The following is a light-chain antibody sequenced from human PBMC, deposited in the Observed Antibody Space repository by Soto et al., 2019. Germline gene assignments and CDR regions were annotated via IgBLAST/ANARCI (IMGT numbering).Light chain of an antibody. CDR2: EGS. V-gene: IGLV2-23*01. Sequence: QSALTQPASVSGSPGQSITTSCTGTRSDVGSYNLVSWYQQHPGKAPKLMIYEGSKRPSGVSNRFSGSKSGNTASLTISGLQAEDEADYYCCSYAGSSTWVFGGGTKVTVL. CDR3: CSYAGSSTWV. CDR1: RSDVGSYNL. J-gene: IGLJ2*01.